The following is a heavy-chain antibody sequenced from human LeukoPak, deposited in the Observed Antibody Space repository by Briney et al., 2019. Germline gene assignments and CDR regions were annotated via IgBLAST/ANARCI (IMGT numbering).Heavy chain of an antibody. J-gene: IGHJ6*02. CDR1: VFTLCSHW. CDR2: IKQDGSEK. Sequence: GGSLRLSCGASVFTLCSHWMSWVRHAPGEGREWVAFIKQDGSEKDYVDSVTGRFTISRDNAKNSLYLQMNSLRDEDTAVYYCARDTSAWRYGMDVWGQGTTVTVSS. V-gene: IGHV3-7*01. D-gene: IGHD6-19*01. CDR3: ARDTSAWRYGMDV.